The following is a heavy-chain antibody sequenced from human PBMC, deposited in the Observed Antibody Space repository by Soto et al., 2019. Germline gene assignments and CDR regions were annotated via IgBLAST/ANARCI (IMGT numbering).Heavy chain of an antibody. CDR3: ARVQAAAGPFDY. CDR2: ISSSSNYI. Sequence: QVQLVESGGGLVKPGGSLRLSCAASGFTFSDNYMSWIRQAPGKGLEWVSYISSSSNYIKYADSVKGRFTISRDNAMNSLYLQMNSLRAEDTAVYYCARVQAAAGPFDYWGQGTLVSVSS. D-gene: IGHD6-13*01. CDR1: GFTFSDNY. J-gene: IGHJ4*02. V-gene: IGHV3-11*05.